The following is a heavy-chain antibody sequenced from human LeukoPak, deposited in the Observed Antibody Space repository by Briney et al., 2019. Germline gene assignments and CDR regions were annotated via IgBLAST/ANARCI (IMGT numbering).Heavy chain of an antibody. CDR2: IIPILGIT. CDR3: ASGGRAVAGTNFDY. V-gene: IGHV1-69*04. CDR1: GGTFSSYA. Sequence: SVKVSCKASGGTFSSYAISWVRQAPGQGLEWMGRIIPILGITNYAQKFQGRVTITADKSTSTAYMELSSLRSEDTAVYYCASGGRAVAGTNFDYWGQGTLVTVSS. D-gene: IGHD6-19*01. J-gene: IGHJ4*02.